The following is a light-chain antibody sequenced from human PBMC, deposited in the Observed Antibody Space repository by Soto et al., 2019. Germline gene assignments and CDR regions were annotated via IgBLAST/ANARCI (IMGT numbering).Light chain of an antibody. J-gene: IGKJ3*01. CDR2: GAS. V-gene: IGKV3-15*01. CDR3: QQFHDWPMT. CDR1: QSISSN. Sequence: EIVMTQSPATLSVSPGERATLSCRASQSISSNLAWYQQKPGQAPRLLISGASTRATGIPARFSASGSGTYFTPTISSLQSEDFAVYYCQQFHDWPMTFGPGTKVDIK.